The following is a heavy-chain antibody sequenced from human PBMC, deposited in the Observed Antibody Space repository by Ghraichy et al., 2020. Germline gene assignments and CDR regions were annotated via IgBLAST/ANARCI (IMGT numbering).Heavy chain of an antibody. CDR3: ARRAPIAAAYGMDV. D-gene: IGHD6-13*01. Sequence: ASVKVSCKASGYTFTSYGISWVRQAPGQGLEWMGWISAYNGNTNYAQKLQGRVTMTTDTSTSTAYMELRSLRSDDTAVYYCARRAPIAAAYGMDVWGQGTTVTVSS. CDR1: GYTFTSYG. V-gene: IGHV1-18*01. J-gene: IGHJ6*02. CDR2: ISAYNGNT.